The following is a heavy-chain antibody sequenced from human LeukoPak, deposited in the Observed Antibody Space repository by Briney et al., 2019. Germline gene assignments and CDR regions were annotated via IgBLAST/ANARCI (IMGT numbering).Heavy chain of an antibody. Sequence: GGSLRLSCAASGFTFSSYAMSWVRQAPGKGLEWVSTISASGGSTYYADSVKGRFTISRDNSKSTLHLQMNTLRAEDTAIYYCAKDLSSPPQWLGHFDYWGQGTLVTVSS. J-gene: IGHJ4*02. CDR1: GFTFSSYA. V-gene: IGHV3-23*01. CDR3: AKDLSSPPQWLGHFDY. D-gene: IGHD6-19*01. CDR2: ISASGGST.